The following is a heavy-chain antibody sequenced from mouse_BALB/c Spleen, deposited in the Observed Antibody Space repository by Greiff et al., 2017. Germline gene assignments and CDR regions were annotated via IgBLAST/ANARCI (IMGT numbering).Heavy chain of an antibody. CDR2: ISSGGGST. J-gene: IGHJ2*01. V-gene: IGHV5-12-1*01. CDR1: GFAFSSYD. CDR3: ARLTQRYFDY. Sequence: EVKLVESGGGLVKPGGSLKLSCAASGFAFSSYDMSWVRQTPEKRLEWVAYISSGGGSTYYPDTVKGRFTISRDNAKNTLYLQMSSLKSEDTAMYYCARLTQRYFDYWGQGTTLTVSS.